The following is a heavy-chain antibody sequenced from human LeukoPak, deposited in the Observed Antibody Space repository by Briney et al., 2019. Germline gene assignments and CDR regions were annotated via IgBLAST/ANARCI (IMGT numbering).Heavy chain of an antibody. J-gene: IGHJ6*02. D-gene: IGHD3-3*01. Sequence: PSETLSLTCTVSGGSISSYYWSWIRQPPGKGLEWIGYIYYSGSTNYNPSLKSRVTISVDTSKNQFSLKLSSVTAADTAVYYCARAKFWSGNYYYYYGMDVWGQGTTVTVSS. CDR1: GGSISSYY. CDR3: ARAKFWSGNYYYYYGMDV. CDR2: IYYSGST. V-gene: IGHV4-59*01.